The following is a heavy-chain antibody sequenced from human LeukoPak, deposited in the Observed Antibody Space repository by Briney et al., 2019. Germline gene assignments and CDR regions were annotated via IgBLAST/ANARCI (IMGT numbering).Heavy chain of an antibody. CDR2: IKEDGNDK. V-gene: IGHV3-7*01. CDR1: GFTFSKFW. D-gene: IGHD5-18*01. J-gene: IGHJ3*02. CDR3: ARERYSYGWDAFDI. Sequence: AGGSLRLSCAASGFTFSKFWMSWVRQAPGKGLECVANIKEDGNDKYYVDSVRGRFTISRDNAKNSLYLQMNNLKAEDTAVYYCARERYSYGWDAFDIWGQGTMVTVSS.